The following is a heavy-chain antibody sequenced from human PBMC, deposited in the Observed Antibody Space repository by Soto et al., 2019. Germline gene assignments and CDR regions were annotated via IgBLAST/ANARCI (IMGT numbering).Heavy chain of an antibody. CDR2: ISAYNGNT. D-gene: IGHD3-22*01. V-gene: IGHV1-18*01. J-gene: IGHJ5*02. CDR1: GYTFASCG. Sequence: ASVKVSCQASGYTFASCGISWVRQAPGQGLEWMGWISAYNGNTNYAQKLQGRVTMTTDTSTSTAYMELRSLRSDDTAVYYCARDYYYDSSGYYPWFDPWGQGTLVTVSS. CDR3: ARDYYYDSSGYYPWFDP.